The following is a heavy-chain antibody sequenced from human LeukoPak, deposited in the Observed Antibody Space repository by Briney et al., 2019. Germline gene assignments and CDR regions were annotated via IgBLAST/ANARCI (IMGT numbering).Heavy chain of an antibody. D-gene: IGHD2-2*02. CDR3: ARQILGYCSSTSCYTKENYFDY. CDR1: GGSISSSSYS. Sequence: SETLSLTCTVSGGSISSSSYSWGWIRQPPGKGLEWIGSIYYSGSTYYNPSLKSRVTISVDTSRNQLSLKLSSVTAADTAVYYCARQILGYCSSTSCYTKENYFDYWGQGTLVTVSS. V-gene: IGHV4-39*01. J-gene: IGHJ4*02. CDR2: IYYSGST.